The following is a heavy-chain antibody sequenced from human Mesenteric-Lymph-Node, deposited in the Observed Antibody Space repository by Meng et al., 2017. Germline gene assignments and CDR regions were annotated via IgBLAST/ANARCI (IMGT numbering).Heavy chain of an antibody. J-gene: IGHJ5*02. CDR2: LGTMGDHE. D-gene: IGHD6-19*01. V-gene: IGHV3-30*02. Sequence: GASLKISCATSGFTFSGYGMHWVRQAPGKGLEWVAVLGTMGDHEDYVDSVGGRFTISRDNSKNTLYLQMNSLRAEDTAVYYCAKLGSRAVARLDHWAQG. CDR3: AKLGSRAVARLDH. CDR1: GFTFSGYG.